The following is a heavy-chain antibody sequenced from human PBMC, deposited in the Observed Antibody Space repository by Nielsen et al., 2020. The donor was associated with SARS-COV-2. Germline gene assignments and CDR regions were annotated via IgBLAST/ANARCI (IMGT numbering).Heavy chain of an antibody. Sequence: VRQMRGKGLEWMGIIYPGDSDTRYSPSFQGQVTISADKSISTAYLQWSSLKASDTAMYYCARGEVATTHYYYYFYMDVWGKGTTVTVSS. J-gene: IGHJ6*03. CDR3: ARGEVATTHYYYYFYMDV. V-gene: IGHV5-51*01. CDR2: IYPGDSDT. D-gene: IGHD2-15*01.